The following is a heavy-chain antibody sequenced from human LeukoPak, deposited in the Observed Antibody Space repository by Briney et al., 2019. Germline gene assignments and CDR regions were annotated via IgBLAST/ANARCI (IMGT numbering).Heavy chain of an antibody. V-gene: IGHV3-21*04. J-gene: IGHJ4*02. Sequence: IPGGSLRLSCAASGFTFNNYKMNWVRQAPGKGLEWVSSITSTSNDKYYADSVKGRFTISRDNSKNTLYLQMNSLRAEDTAVYYCAKHRENYGDSCLDDYWGQGTLVTVSS. CDR1: GFTFNNYK. CDR2: ITSTSNDK. CDR3: AKHRENYGDSCLDDY. D-gene: IGHD4-17*01.